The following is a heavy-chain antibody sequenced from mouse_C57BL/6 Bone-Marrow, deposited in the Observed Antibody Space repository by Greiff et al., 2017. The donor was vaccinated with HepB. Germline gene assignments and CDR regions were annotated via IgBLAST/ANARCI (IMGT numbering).Heavy chain of an antibody. D-gene: IGHD2-5*01. J-gene: IGHJ4*01. V-gene: IGHV1-74*01. CDR3: ARSSSNFPHYYAMDY. CDR1: GYTFTSYW. CDR2: IHPSDSDT. Sequence: QVQLQQPGAELVKPGASVKVSCKASGYTFTSYWMHWVKQRPGQGLEWIGRIHPSDSDTNYNQKFKGKATLTVDKSSSTAYMQLSSLTSEDSAAYFCARSSSNFPHYYAMDYWGQGTSVTVSS.